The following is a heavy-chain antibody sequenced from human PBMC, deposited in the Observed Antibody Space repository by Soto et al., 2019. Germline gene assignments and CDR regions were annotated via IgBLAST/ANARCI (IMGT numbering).Heavy chain of an antibody. V-gene: IGHV3-23*01. CDR3: GRERRGSGWSVCDF. CDR1: GFIFRDYA. D-gene: IGHD6-19*01. Sequence: VQLLESGGGLVQPGGSLRLSCAASGFIFRDYAMNWVRQAPGKGLEWVSDISGSGDSASYADSVKGRFTISRDNSRDTLYLHMNSLRVDDTAVYYCGRERRGSGWSVCDFWGQGDLVTVSS. J-gene: IGHJ4*02. CDR2: ISGSGDSA.